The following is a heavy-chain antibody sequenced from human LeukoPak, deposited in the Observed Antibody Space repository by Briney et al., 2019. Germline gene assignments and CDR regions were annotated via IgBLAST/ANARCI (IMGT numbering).Heavy chain of an antibody. Sequence: ASVKVSCKVSAYTLSEISMYWVRQAPGKGLEWMGGIDREDGQTIYAQKFQGRVTMTEDTSTDTAYMEVSRLTSEDTAFYYCATVGYSYGAFDYWGQGTLVTVSS. V-gene: IGHV1-24*01. CDR3: ATVGYSYGAFDY. CDR2: IDREDGQT. J-gene: IGHJ4*02. D-gene: IGHD5-18*01. CDR1: AYTLSEIS.